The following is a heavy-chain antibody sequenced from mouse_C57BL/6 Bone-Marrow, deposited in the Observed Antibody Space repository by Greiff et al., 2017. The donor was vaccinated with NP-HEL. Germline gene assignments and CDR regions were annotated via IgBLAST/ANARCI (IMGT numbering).Heavy chain of an antibody. V-gene: IGHV1-47*01. J-gene: IGHJ2*01. CDR2: FHPYNDDT. Sequence: QVQLQQSGAELVKPGASVKMSCKASGYTFTTYPIEWVKQNHGKSLEWIGNFHPYNDDTEYNEKFKNKATLTVEKSSSTVYLELSRLTSDDSSVYNCARGGNSSYNIYTWGEGAPLTVSS. CDR3: ARGGNSSYNIYT. CDR1: GYTFTTYP. D-gene: IGHD2-1*01.